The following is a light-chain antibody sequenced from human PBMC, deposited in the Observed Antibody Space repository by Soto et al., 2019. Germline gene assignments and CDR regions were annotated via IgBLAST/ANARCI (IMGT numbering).Light chain of an antibody. CDR2: EVS. Sequence: QSPLTQPSSLSGSPGQSITISCTGTISDVGGYNSVSWFQQHPSKAPKLIIYEVSHRPSGVSIRFSGSKSGNTASLTISGLQAEDEADYYCNSYRHSTALVFGTGTKVNVL. CDR1: ISDVGGYNS. J-gene: IGLJ1*01. CDR3: NSYRHSTALV. V-gene: IGLV2-14*01.